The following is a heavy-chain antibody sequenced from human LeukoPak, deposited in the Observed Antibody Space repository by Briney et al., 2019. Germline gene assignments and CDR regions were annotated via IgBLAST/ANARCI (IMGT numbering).Heavy chain of an antibody. CDR3: ARDGHHYGVDY. Sequence: SETLSLTCTVSGGSISRGGYDWSWIREHPGKGLEWIGYIYYSGSTYYNPSLESRVTISVHTSKTQFSLKLSSVTAADTAVYYCARDGHHYGVDYWGQGTLVTVSS. CDR2: IYYSGST. CDR1: GGSISRGGYD. D-gene: IGHD4/OR15-4a*01. J-gene: IGHJ4*02. V-gene: IGHV4-31*03.